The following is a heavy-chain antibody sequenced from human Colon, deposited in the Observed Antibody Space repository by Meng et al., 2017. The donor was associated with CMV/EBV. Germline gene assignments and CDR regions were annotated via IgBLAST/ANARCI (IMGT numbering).Heavy chain of an antibody. D-gene: IGHD3-3*01. Sequence: VHLMQSGAEMGEPGAPVKVSCKASGYTFTGYLIHWVRQAPGQGLEWMGWINPYSGDTIYAQKFEVGVTMTRDASITTAYLELSSLKSDDTAVYYCGTFGGDFDYWGQGTLVTVSS. CDR3: GTFGGDFDY. J-gene: IGHJ4*02. V-gene: IGHV1-2*02. CDR2: INPYSGDT. CDR1: GYTFTGYL.